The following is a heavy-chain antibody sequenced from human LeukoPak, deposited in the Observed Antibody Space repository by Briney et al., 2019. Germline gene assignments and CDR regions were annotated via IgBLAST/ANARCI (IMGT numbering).Heavy chain of an antibody. V-gene: IGHV1-8*03. Sequence: ASVKVSCKACGYTFTSYDINWVRQATGQGLEWMGWMNPNSGNTGYAQKFQGRVTITRNTSISTAYMELSSLRSEDTAVYYCACVQRAPKSGYSYGWAGYNWFDPWGQGTLVTVSS. J-gene: IGHJ5*02. CDR2: MNPNSGNT. D-gene: IGHD5-18*01. CDR1: GYTFTSYD. CDR3: ACVQRAPKSGYSYGWAGYNWFDP.